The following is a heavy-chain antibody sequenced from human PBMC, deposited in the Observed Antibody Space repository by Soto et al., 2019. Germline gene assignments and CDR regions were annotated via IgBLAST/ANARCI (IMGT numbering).Heavy chain of an antibody. J-gene: IGHJ4*02. CDR2: ISYDGSNK. Sequence: PGGSLRLSCAASGFTFSSSAMHWVRQGPGKGLEWVAVISYDGSNKYYADSVKGRFTISRDNSKNTLYLQMNSLRAEDTAVYYCARDKRDLRFLEWSYYFDYWGQGTLVTVSS. CDR3: ARDKRDLRFLEWSYYFDY. V-gene: IGHV3-30-3*01. D-gene: IGHD3-3*01. CDR1: GFTFSSSA.